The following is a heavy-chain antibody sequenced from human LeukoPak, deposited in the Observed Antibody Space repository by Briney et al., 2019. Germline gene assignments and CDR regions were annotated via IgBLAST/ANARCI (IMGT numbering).Heavy chain of an antibody. Sequence: KPSETLSLTCAVYGVSFSGYYWSWIRQPPGKGLEWIGEINHSGSTNYNPSLKSRVTISVDTSKNQFSLKLSSVTAADTAVYYCARGRPGMTTVTTAGPGDWYFDLWGRGTLVTVSS. D-gene: IGHD4-17*01. CDR1: GVSFSGYY. J-gene: IGHJ2*01. CDR3: ARGRPGMTTVTTAGPGDWYFDL. V-gene: IGHV4-34*01. CDR2: INHSGST.